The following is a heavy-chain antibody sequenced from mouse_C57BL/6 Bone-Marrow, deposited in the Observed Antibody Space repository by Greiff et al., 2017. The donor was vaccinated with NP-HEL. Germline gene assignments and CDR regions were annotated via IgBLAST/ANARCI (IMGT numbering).Heavy chain of an antibody. CDR2: IWSDGST. D-gene: IGHD2-5*01. V-gene: IGHV2-6*03. CDR1: GFSLTSYG. J-gene: IGHJ4*01. Sequence: VQLQESGPGLVAPSQSLSITCTVSGFSLTSYGVHWVRQPPGKGLEWLVVIWSDGSTTYNSALKSRLSISKDNSKSQVFLKMNSLQTDDTAMYYCARSSIVTTHYYAMDYWGQGTSVTVSS. CDR3: ARSSIVTTHYYAMDY.